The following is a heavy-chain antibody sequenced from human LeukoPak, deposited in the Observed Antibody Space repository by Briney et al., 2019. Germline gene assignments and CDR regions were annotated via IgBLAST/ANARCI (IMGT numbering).Heavy chain of an antibody. V-gene: IGHV4-39*01. D-gene: IGHD6-19*01. CDR1: GGSISSSSYY. CDR3: ARHYSSGWNPTDY. J-gene: IGHJ4*02. CDR2: IYYSGST. Sequence: SETLSLTCTVSGGSISSSSYYWGWIRQPPGKGLEWIGSIYYSGSTYYNPSLKSRVTISVDTSKNQFSLKLSSVTAADTAVYYCARHYSSGWNPTDYWGQGTLVTVSS.